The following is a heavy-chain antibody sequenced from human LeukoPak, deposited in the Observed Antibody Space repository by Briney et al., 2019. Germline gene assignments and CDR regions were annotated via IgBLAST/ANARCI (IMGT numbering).Heavy chain of an antibody. CDR3: ARDRAHHYDSSGYHGAFDI. Sequence: SETLSLTCTVSGGSISSYYWNWIRQPPGKGLEWIGEINHSGSTYYNPSLKSRVIISVDTSKKQFSLKVRSVTAADTAVYYCARDRAHHYDSSGYHGAFDIWGQGTMVTVSS. D-gene: IGHD3-22*01. CDR1: GGSISSYY. J-gene: IGHJ3*02. CDR2: INHSGST. V-gene: IGHV4-34*01.